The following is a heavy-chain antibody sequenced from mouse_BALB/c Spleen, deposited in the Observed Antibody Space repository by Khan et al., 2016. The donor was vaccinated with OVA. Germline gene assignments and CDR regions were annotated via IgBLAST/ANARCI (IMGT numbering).Heavy chain of an antibody. J-gene: IGHJ4*01. Sequence: QIQLVQSGPELKKPGETVKISCKASGYNFTNYGINWVKQAPGEGLKWMGWIKTNSGDPTYAEEFKGRFAFSSETSARTAYLQINNLKNEDTAAYFCARRLNAANYWGQGTSVTVSS. D-gene: IGHD1-2*01. V-gene: IGHV9-3*02. CDR2: IKTNSGDP. CDR3: ARRLNAANY. CDR1: GYNFTNYG.